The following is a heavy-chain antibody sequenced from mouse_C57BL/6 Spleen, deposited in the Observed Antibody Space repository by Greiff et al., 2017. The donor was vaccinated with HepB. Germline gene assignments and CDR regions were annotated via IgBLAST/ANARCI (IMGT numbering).Heavy chain of an antibody. CDR3: AREYDGSRFAY. D-gene: IGHD1-1*01. V-gene: IGHV2-2*01. CDR1: GFSFTSYG. J-gene: IGHJ3*01. Sequence: QVQLQQSGPGLVQPSQCLSITCTVSGFSFTSYGVHWVRQSPGKGLEWLGVIWSGGSTDYNAAFISRLSISKDNSKAQVFFKMNSLQADDTAIYYCAREYDGSRFAYWGQGTLVTVSA. CDR2: IWSGGST.